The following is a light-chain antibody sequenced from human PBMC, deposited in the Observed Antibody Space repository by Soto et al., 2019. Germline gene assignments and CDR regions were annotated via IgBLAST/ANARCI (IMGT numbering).Light chain of an antibody. CDR1: SSNIGAGYD. Sequence: VLTQPPSVSGAPGQRVTISCTGSSSNIGAGYDVHWYQQLPGTAPKLLIYGNNNRPSGVPDRFSGSKSGTSASLAITGFQAEDEADYYCQSYDSSLRGLRVFGTGTKVTVL. J-gene: IGLJ1*01. CDR3: QSYDSSLRGLRV. V-gene: IGLV1-40*01. CDR2: GNN.